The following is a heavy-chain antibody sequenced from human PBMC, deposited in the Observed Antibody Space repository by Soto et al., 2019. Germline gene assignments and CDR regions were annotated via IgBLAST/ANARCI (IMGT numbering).Heavy chain of an antibody. V-gene: IGHV3-23*01. D-gene: IGHD3-3*01. CDR1: GFTFSSYA. CDR3: AKDSTIFGVYYGMDV. J-gene: IGHJ6*02. CDR2: ISGSGGST. Sequence: RRSLRLSCSASGFTFSSYAMSWFRQAPGKGLEWVSAISGSGGSTYYADSVKGRFTISRDNSKNTLYLQMNSLRAEDTAVYYCAKDSTIFGVYYGMDVWGQGTTVTVSS.